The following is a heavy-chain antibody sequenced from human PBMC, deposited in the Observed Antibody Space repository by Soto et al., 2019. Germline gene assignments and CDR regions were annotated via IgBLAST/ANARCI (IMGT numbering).Heavy chain of an antibody. J-gene: IGHJ4*02. Sequence: PGGSLRLSCVASGFVFSDYAMSWVRQAPGKGLEWVSAISAGGDTYYADSVKGRFTVSRANSKNTLYLQMNSLRAKDTAMYYCANVPIWCGGSSCYTEGFDSWGQGTLVTVSS. CDR2: ISAGGDT. CDR1: GFVFSDYA. D-gene: IGHD2-21*01. CDR3: ANVPIWCGGSSCYTEGFDS. V-gene: IGHV3-23*01.